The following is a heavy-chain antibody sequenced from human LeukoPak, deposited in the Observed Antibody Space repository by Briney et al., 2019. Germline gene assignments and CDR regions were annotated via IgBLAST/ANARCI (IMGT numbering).Heavy chain of an antibody. J-gene: IGHJ4*02. CDR3: ARDDIV. V-gene: IGHV4-61*01. D-gene: IGHD2-15*01. Sequence: SETLSLTCTVSGGSVSSGSYYWGWIRQPPGKGLEWIGYIHYSGSTNYNPSLKSRVTISVDTSKNQFSLKLSSVTAADTAVYYCARDDIVWGQGTLVTVSS. CDR1: GGSVSSGSYY. CDR2: IHYSGST.